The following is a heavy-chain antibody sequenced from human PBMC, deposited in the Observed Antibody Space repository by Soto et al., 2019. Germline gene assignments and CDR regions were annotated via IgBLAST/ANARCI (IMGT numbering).Heavy chain of an antibody. J-gene: IGHJ4*02. V-gene: IGHV6-1*01. Sequence: SQTLSLTCAISGDSVSSNSAAWNWIRQSPSRGLEWLGRTYYRSKWYNDYAVSVKSRITINPDTSKNQFSLQLNSVTPEDTAVYYLSRGSGYSGYDYVTYYFDYWGQGTLVTVSS. CDR1: GDSVSSNSAA. CDR3: SRGSGYSGYDYVTYYFDY. D-gene: IGHD5-12*01. CDR2: TYYRSKWYN.